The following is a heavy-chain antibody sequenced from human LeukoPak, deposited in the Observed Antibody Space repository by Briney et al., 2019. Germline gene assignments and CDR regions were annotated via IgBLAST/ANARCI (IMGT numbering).Heavy chain of an antibody. CDR1: GGSISSYY. V-gene: IGHV4-4*07. CDR2: IYTSGST. D-gene: IGHD2-2*01. J-gene: IGHJ6*04. Sequence: SETLSLTCTVSGGSISSYYWSWIRQPAGKGLEWIGRIYTSGSTNYNPSLKSRVTMSVDTSKNQFSLKLSSVTAADTAVYYCARDRRCSNTSCYYMDVWGKGTTVTVSS. CDR3: ARDRRCSNTSCYYMDV.